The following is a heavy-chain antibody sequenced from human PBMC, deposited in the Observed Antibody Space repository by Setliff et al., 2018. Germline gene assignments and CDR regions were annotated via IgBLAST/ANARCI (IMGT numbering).Heavy chain of an antibody. J-gene: IGHJ3*02. CDR1: GESFSNNY. CDR2: LYYNGGT. Sequence: KSSETLSLTCSVYGESFSNNYWAWIRQSPGKGLEWLGNLYYNGGTSHNPSFEDRVSISRDTSKNQFSLTVQSVTAADTAVYYCVRDIYFYGGYATGLGAFDIWGQGTLVTVSS. V-gene: IGHV4-59*01. D-gene: IGHD5-12*01. CDR3: VRDIYFYGGYATGLGAFDI.